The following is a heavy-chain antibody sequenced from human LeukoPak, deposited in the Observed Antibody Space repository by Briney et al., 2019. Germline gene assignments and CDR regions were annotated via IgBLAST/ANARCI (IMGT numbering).Heavy chain of an antibody. CDR2: IYYSGGT. V-gene: IGHV4-59*12. CDR3: ARVGPLNYYYGMDV. CDR1: GGSIGGYY. J-gene: IGHJ6*02. Sequence: SETLSLTCTVSGGSIGGYYWSWIRQPPGKGLEYIGYIYYSGGTNYNPSLKSRVTISVDTSKNQFSLKLSSVTAADTAVYYCARVGPLNYYYGMDVWGQGTTVTVSS.